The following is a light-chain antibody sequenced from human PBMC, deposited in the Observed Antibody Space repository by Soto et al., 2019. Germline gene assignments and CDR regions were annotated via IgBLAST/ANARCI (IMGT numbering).Light chain of an antibody. Sequence: DIQMTQSPSTLSASAGDRVTITCRASQSIRSWLAWYRQIPGKAPKLLIYKASNLEGGVPSRFSGSGSGTEFSLTISSLQPDDFATYYCQQYDSYPWTFGQGTKVDIK. CDR2: KAS. V-gene: IGKV1-5*03. CDR3: QQYDSYPWT. CDR1: QSIRSW. J-gene: IGKJ1*01.